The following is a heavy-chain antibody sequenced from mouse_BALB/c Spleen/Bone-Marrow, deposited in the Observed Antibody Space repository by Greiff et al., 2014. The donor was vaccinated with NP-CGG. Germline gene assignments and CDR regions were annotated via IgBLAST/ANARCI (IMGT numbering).Heavy chain of an antibody. CDR1: GYTFTSYV. D-gene: IGHD2-4*01. J-gene: IGHJ4*01. CDR3: TRGVYYDYDEGAMDY. Sequence: VQLQQSGPELVKPGASVKMSCKASGYTFTSYVMHWVKQKPGQGLERIGYINPYNDGTKYNEKFKGKATLTSDKSSSTAYMELSSLTSEDSAVYYCTRGVYYDYDEGAMDYWGQGSSVTDSS. CDR2: INPYNDGT. V-gene: IGHV1-14*01.